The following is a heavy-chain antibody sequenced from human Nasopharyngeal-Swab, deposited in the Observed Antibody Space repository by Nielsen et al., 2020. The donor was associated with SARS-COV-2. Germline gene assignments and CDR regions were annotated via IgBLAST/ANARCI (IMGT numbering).Heavy chain of an antibody. J-gene: IGHJ4*02. Sequence: GESLKISCAASGLTVSTNYMSWVRQAPGKGLEWVSVIYSGGSTYYADSVKGRFTISRDNSKNTLYLQMNSLRAEDTAVYYCAREGLGNDFDYWGQGTLVTVSS. V-gene: IGHV3-53*01. CDR1: GLTVSTNY. CDR3: AREGLGNDFDY. CDR2: IYSGGST. D-gene: IGHD5-12*01.